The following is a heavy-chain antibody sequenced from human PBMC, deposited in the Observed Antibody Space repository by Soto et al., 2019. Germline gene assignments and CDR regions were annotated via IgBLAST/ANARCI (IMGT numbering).Heavy chain of an antibody. D-gene: IGHD3-16*01. CDR2: ISVYNGNT. Sequence: GASVKVSCKASGYTFTTYGISWVRQAPGQGLEWMGWISVYNGNTKYAKKFQGRVTMTTDTSTNTAYMDLRSLRSDDTAVYYCARGGPDLATIGSFDYWGQGTLVTVSS. CDR1: GYTFTTYG. CDR3: ARGGPDLATIGSFDY. V-gene: IGHV1-18*04. J-gene: IGHJ4*02.